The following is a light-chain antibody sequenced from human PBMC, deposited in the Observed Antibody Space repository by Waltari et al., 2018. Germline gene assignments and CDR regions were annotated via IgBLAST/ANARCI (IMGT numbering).Light chain of an antibody. Sequence: EIVLMQSPGTLSLSPGERATLSCRASQSVGNNYLAWYQQKPGQAPRLLIYGASSRATGIPDRFRGSGSGTDFTLTISRLEPEDFAVYYCQQYGSSPLTFGGGTKVEI. V-gene: IGKV3-20*01. CDR2: GAS. J-gene: IGKJ4*01. CDR1: QSVGNNY. CDR3: QQYGSSPLT.